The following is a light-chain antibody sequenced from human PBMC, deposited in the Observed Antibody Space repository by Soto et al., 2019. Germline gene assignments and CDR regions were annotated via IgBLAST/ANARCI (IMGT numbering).Light chain of an antibody. J-gene: IGKJ1*01. V-gene: IGKV3-15*01. CDR3: QQYKNWPRT. Sequence: EIVMTQSAATLSVSPGERATLSCRASQSVNSNLAWYQQKLGQAPRLLIYGASTRATGIPARFSGGGSGTEFTLTISSLQSEDFAFYYCQQYKNWPRTFGQGTKVEIK. CDR1: QSVNSN. CDR2: GAS.